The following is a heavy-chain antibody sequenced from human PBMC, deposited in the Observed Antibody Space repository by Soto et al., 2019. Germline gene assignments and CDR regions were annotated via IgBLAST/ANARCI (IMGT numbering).Heavy chain of an antibody. J-gene: IGHJ4*02. CDR3: ATETPHPVHCGGDCYYY. CDR2: FDPEDGET. V-gene: IGHV1-24*01. Sequence: ASVKVSCKASGYTLTELSMHWVRQAPGKGLEWMGGFDPEDGETIYAQKFQGRVTMTEDTSTDTAYMELSSLRSEDTAVYYCATETPHPVHCGGDCYYYWGQGTLVTVSS. D-gene: IGHD2-21*02. CDR1: GYTLTELS.